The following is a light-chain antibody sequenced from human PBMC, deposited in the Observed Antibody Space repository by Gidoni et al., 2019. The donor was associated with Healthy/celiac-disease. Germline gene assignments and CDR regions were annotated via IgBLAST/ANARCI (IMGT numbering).Light chain of an antibody. V-gene: IGKV3-11*01. J-gene: IGKJ4*01. CDR3: QQRSNWLT. CDR2: DAS. Sequence: EIVLTQSPATLSLSPGERATLSCRASKSVSSYLACYQQKPGQAPRLLIYDASNRATGIPARFSGSGSGTDFTLTSSSLEPEDFAVYYCQQRSNWLTFGGGTKVEIK. CDR1: KSVSSY.